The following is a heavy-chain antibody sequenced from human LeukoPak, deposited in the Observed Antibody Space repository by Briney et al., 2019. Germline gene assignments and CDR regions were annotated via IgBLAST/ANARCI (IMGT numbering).Heavy chain of an antibody. CDR3: ASEGGYGYSLDY. CDR2: ISSSSSYI. V-gene: IGHV3-21*01. D-gene: IGHD3-16*01. J-gene: IGHJ4*02. CDR1: GFTFSSYS. Sequence: PGGSLRLSCAASGFTFSSYSMNWVRQAPGKGLEWVSSISSSSSYIYYADSVKGRFTISRDNAKNSLYLQMNSLRAEDTAVYYCASEGGYGYSLDYWGQGTLITVSS.